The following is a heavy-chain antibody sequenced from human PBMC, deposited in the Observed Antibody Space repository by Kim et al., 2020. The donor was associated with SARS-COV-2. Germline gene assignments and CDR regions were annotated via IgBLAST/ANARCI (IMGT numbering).Heavy chain of an antibody. CDR1: GGSISSSSYY. J-gene: IGHJ4*02. CDR3: ARDGVRVATGDY. Sequence: SETLSLTCTVSGGSISSSSYYWGWIRQPPGKGLEWIGSIYYSGSTYYNPSLKSRVTISVDTSKNQFSLKLSSVTAADTAVYYCARDGVRVATGDYWGQGTLVTVSS. V-gene: IGHV4-39*07. D-gene: IGHD5-12*01. CDR2: IYYSGST.